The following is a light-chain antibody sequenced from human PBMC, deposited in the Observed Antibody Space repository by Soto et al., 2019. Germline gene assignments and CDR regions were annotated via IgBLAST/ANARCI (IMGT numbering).Light chain of an antibody. CDR2: GAS. Sequence: EIVLTQSPGNLSLSPGERATLSCRASQSVSNYLAWYQQKPGQAPRLLIYGASRMATVIPHRFSGSGSGTDFNPTISRLVAEDVVVSYYQQYGGSPPTFGQGTNVEIK. CDR1: QSVSNY. J-gene: IGKJ1*01. CDR3: QQYGGSPPT. V-gene: IGKV3-20*01.